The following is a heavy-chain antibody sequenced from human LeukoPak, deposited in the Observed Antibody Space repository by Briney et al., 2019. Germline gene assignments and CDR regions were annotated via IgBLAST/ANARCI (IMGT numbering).Heavy chain of an antibody. J-gene: IGHJ4*02. CDR1: GFTFSSYW. V-gene: IGHV3-74*03. CDR3: ARDSSSWYYDY. Sequence: GGSLRLSCAASGFTFSSYWMHWVRQAPGKGLVWVSCIKSDGSSTTYADSVKGRFTISRDSAKNTLHLQMNSLRAEDTAVYYCARDSSSWYYDYWGQGTLVTVSS. D-gene: IGHD6-13*01. CDR2: IKSDGSST.